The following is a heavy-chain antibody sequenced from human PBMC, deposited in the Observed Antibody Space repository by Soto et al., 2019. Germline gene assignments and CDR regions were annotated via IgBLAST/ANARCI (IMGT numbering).Heavy chain of an antibody. CDR2: IYYSGST. CDR1: GGSISSGGYY. Sequence: SETLSLTCTVSGGSISSGGYYWSWIRQHPGKGLEWIGYIYYSGSTYYNPSLKSRVTISVDTSKNQFSLKLSSVTAADTAVYYCATLTRVNNYLDEWGQGTLVTVSS. CDR3: ATLTRVNNYLDE. J-gene: IGHJ4*02. V-gene: IGHV4-31*03.